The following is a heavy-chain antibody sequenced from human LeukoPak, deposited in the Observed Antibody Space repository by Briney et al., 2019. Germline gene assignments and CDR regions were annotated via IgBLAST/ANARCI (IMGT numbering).Heavy chain of an antibody. CDR3: ARDPYYDSSGYSPLIPLDY. V-gene: IGHV3-7*01. CDR2: IKQDGSEK. D-gene: IGHD3-22*01. J-gene: IGHJ4*02. CDR1: GFTFSSYA. Sequence: PGGSLRLSCAASGFTFSSYAMSWVRQAPGKGLEWVANIKQDGSEKYYVDSVKGRFTISRDNAKNSLYLQMNSLRAEDTAVYYCARDPYYDSSGYSPLIPLDYWGQGTLVTVSS.